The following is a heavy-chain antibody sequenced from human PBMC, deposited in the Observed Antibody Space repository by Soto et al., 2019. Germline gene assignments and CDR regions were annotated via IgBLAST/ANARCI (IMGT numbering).Heavy chain of an antibody. CDR1: GFTFSSYS. CDR3: ARVYLGYYGMDV. Sequence: PGGSLRLSCAASGFTFSSYSMNWVRQAPGKGLEWVSSISSSSSYIYYADSVKGRFTISRDNAKNSLYLQMNSQRAEDTAVYYCARVYLGYYGMDVWGQGTTVTVSS. D-gene: IGHD2-2*01. V-gene: IGHV3-21*01. CDR2: ISSSSSYI. J-gene: IGHJ6*02.